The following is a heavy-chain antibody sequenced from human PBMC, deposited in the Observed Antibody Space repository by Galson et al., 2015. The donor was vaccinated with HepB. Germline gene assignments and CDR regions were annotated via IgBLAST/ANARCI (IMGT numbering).Heavy chain of an antibody. J-gene: IGHJ4*02. CDR1: GFMFSGHW. D-gene: IGHD2-2*01. Sequence: SLRLSCAASGFMFSGHWMNWVRQAPGKGLEWVANIHQDGGERFSVDSVKGRFTISRDNANNSLYLQMNSLRADDTAVYYCARARKYCSTSTTCSYYFDNWGPGTLVTVSS. V-gene: IGHV3-7*01. CDR3: ARARKYCSTSTTCSYYFDN. CDR2: IHQDGGER.